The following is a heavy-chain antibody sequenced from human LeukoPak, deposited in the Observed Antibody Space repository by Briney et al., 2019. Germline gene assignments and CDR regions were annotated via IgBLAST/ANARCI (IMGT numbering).Heavy chain of an antibody. CDR1: GGSFSGYY. V-gene: IGHV4-59*12. CDR2: IYYSGVT. D-gene: IGHD2/OR15-2a*01. CDR3: AREGIVRTYDQ. J-gene: IGHJ4*02. Sequence: SETLSLTCAVYGGSFSGYYWSWFRQPPGKELEWIACIYYSGVTHYNPSLKSRVTISLDTSKSQFSLRLSSVTAADTAVYYCAREGIVRTYDQWGQGTLVTVSS.